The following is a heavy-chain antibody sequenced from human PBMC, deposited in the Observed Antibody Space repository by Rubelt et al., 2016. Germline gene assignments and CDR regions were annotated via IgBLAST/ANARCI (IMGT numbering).Heavy chain of an antibody. J-gene: IGHJ5*02. CDR3: ARRRTVPQNWFDP. Sequence: QVQLQQWGAGLLKPSETLSLTCAVYGGSFSGYYWSWIRQPPGKGLEWIGEINHSGSTNYNPSLKSRVTISVDTSKNQFSLKLSSVTAADTAVHYCARRRTVPQNWFDPWGQGTLVTVSS. CDR1: GGSFSGYY. CDR2: INHSGST. V-gene: IGHV4-34*01. D-gene: IGHD4-17*01.